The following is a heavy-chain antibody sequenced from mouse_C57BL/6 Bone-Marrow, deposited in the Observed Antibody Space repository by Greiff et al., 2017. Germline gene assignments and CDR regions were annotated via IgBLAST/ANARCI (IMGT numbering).Heavy chain of an antibody. Sequence: QVQLQQPGAELVKPGASVKLSCKASGYTFTSYWMTWVKQRPGQGLEWIGEIDPSDSYTNYNQKFKGKATLTVDTSSSTAYMQLSSRTSEDSAVYYCAREGYYGSSSWGQGTTLTVSS. CDR2: IDPSDSYT. V-gene: IGHV1-50*01. D-gene: IGHD1-1*01. CDR3: AREGYYGSSS. CDR1: GYTFTSYW. J-gene: IGHJ2*01.